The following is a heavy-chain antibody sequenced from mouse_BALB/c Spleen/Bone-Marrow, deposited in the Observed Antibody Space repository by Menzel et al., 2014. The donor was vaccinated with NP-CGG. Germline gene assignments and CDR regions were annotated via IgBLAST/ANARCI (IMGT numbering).Heavy chain of an antibody. CDR1: GFNIKDTY. D-gene: IGHD2-14*01. V-gene: IGHV14-3*02. Sequence: LQQSGAELVKPGASVKLSCTASGFNIKDTYMHWVEQRPEQGLEWIGRIDPANGNTKYDPKFQGKATITADTSSNTAYLQLSSLTSEDTAVYYCASYRYGWYFDVWGAGTTVTVSS. CDR3: ASYRYGWYFDV. CDR2: IDPANGNT. J-gene: IGHJ1*01.